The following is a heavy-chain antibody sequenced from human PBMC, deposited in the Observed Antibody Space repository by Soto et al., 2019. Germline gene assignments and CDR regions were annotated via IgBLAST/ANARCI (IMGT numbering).Heavy chain of an antibody. D-gene: IGHD6-13*01. CDR1: GYTFTSYA. CDR2: INAGNGNT. V-gene: IGHV1-3*01. CDR3: ARDAAAGLNDY. Sequence: GASVKVSCKASGYTFTSYAMHWVRQAPGQRLERMGWINAGNGNTKYSQKFQGRVTMTTDTSTSTAYMEVRSLRSDDTVVYYCARDAAAGLNDYWGQGTLVTVSS. J-gene: IGHJ4*02.